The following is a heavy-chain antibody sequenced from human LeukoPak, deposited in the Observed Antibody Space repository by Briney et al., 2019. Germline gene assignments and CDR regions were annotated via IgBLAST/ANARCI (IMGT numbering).Heavy chain of an antibody. V-gene: IGHV3-23*01. CDR2: ISGSDGST. Sequence: GGSLRLSCAASGFTFSSYAMNWVRQAPGKGLEWVSAISGSDGSTYYTDSMKGRFTISRDNSKNTLYLQMSSLRAEDTAVYYCAKSGRTGITAADLDYWGQGTLVTVSS. CDR1: GFTFSSYA. J-gene: IGHJ4*02. CDR3: AKSGRTGITAADLDY. D-gene: IGHD6-13*01.